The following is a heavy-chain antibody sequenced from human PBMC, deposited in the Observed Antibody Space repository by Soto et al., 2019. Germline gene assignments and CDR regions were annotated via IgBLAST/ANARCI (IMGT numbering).Heavy chain of an antibody. Sequence: EVQLVDSGGGLVQPGRSLRLSCVASGFTFDAYAMHWVRQAPGKGLEWVSGISWNSGSIGYADSVKGRFTISRDNAKNSLYLQMNSLRTEDTALCYCAKDALTAVAYYFDYWGQGTLVTVSS. CDR1: GFTFDAYA. D-gene: IGHD4-17*01. CDR3: AKDALTAVAYYFDY. V-gene: IGHV3-9*01. CDR2: ISWNSGSI. J-gene: IGHJ4*02.